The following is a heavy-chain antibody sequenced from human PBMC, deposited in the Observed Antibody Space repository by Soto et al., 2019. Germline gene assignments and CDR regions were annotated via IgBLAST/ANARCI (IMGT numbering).Heavy chain of an antibody. Sequence: QVQLVQSGAEVRRPGASVRVSCKASGYTFTDYGFSWVRQAPGQGLEWWGWITTYTGNTKFAQKFLARVTMTTDRFTSTAYMDLRSLTSDDTAVYYCARDRGSGSYYLGPYYFDYWGQGTLVTLSS. J-gene: IGHJ4*02. V-gene: IGHV1-18*01. CDR1: GYTFTDYG. CDR3: ARDRGSGSYYLGPYYFDY. D-gene: IGHD1-26*01. CDR2: ITTYTGNT.